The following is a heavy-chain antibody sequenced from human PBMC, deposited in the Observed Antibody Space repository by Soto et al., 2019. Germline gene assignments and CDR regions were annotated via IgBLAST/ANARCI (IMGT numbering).Heavy chain of an antibody. V-gene: IGHV3-30-3*01. Sequence: QVLLVDSGGGVVQPGRSLRLSCAASGFTFSSYAMNWVRQAPGKGLERVALIPHDGSNKYYADSVRGRFTISRDSSTNTLYLQMNSLRAADTDVYYCGRCTSTRCHLGSDYWGQGTLVTVSS. CDR3: GRCTSTRCHLGSDY. CDR1: GFTFSSYA. J-gene: IGHJ4*02. D-gene: IGHD2-2*01. CDR2: IPHDGSNK.